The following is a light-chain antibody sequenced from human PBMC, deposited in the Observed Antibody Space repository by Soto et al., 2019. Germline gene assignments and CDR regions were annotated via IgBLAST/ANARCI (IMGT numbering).Light chain of an antibody. CDR2: AAS. CDR3: QQSYRTPPT. V-gene: IGKV1-39*01. J-gene: IGKJ2*01. CDR1: QSITNN. Sequence: DIQMTQSPSSLSASVGDRVTITCRASQSITNNLNWYQQKPGKAPKLLIYAASSLLSGVPSRFSGSGSGTDFTLTISTLQPEDIATYYCQQSYRTPPTFGQGTKREIK.